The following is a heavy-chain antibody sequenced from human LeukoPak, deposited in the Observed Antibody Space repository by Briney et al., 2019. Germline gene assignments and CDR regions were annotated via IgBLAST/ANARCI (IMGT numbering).Heavy chain of an antibody. Sequence: ASVKVSCKTSGYTFTGYHVHWVRQAPGQGFEWMGWFNANSGDTKYAQKFQGRVTMTRDTSIGTDYMELTSLISDDTAIYYCARDSYDGNYYFDYWSQGTLVTVAS. CDR2: FNANSGDT. V-gene: IGHV1-2*02. CDR1: GYTFTGYH. J-gene: IGHJ4*02. D-gene: IGHD3-3*01. CDR3: ARDSYDGNYYFDY.